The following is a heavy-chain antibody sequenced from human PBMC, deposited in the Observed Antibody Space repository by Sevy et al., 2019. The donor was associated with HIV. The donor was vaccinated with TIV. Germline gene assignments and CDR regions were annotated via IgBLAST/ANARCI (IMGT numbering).Heavy chain of an antibody. CDR3: ARGTGYTPDFDY. J-gene: IGHJ4*02. D-gene: IGHD5-12*01. CDR2: INPSGGSA. V-gene: IGHV1-46*03. Sequence: ASVKVSYKASGYTFTSYYIHWVRQAPGQGLEWMGIINPSGGSASYPQTFQDRVTMTRDTSTSTVYMELSSLRSDDTAVYYCARGTGYTPDFDYWGQGTLVTVSS. CDR1: GYTFTSYY.